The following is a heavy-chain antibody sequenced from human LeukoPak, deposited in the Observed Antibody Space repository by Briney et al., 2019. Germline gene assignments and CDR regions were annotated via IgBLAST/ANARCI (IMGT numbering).Heavy chain of an antibody. CDR2: ISAYNGNT. D-gene: IGHD3-22*01. V-gene: IGHV1-18*01. Sequence: ASVKVSCKASGYTFTSYGISWVRQAPGQGLEWMGWISAYNGNTNYAQKLQGRVTMTTDTSTSTAYMELRSLRSDDTAVYYCARGDPTYYYDSSGELDYWGQGTLVTVSS. J-gene: IGHJ4*02. CDR1: GYTFTSYG. CDR3: ARGDPTYYYDSSGELDY.